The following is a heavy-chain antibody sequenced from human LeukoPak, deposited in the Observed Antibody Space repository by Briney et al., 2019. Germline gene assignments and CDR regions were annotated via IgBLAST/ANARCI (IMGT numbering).Heavy chain of an antibody. Sequence: GGSLRLSCAASGFTFNDYYTSWIRQAPGKGLEWLSYINIGGTNTHYADSVKGRSTISRDNAKKSLYLEMNNLRAEDTAVYYCATDGAGFDTWGQGVLVTVSS. J-gene: IGHJ5*02. CDR1: GFTFNDYY. CDR3: ATDGAGFDT. CDR2: INIGGTNT. V-gene: IGHV3-11*01.